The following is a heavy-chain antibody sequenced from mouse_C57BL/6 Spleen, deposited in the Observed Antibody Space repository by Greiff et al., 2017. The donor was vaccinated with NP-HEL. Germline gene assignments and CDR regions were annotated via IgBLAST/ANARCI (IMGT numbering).Heavy chain of an antibody. CDR3: VRDRGGSNYSWFAY. V-gene: IGHV10-3*01. CDR1: GFTFNTYA. D-gene: IGHD2-5*01. CDR2: IRSKSSNYAT. Sequence: EVKLMESGGGLVQPKGSLKLSCAASGFTFNTYAMHWVRQAPGKGLEWVARIRSKSSNYATYYADSVKDRFTISRDDSQSMLYLRMNNLKTEDTAMYYCVRDRGGSNYSWFAYWGQGTLVTVSA. J-gene: IGHJ3*01.